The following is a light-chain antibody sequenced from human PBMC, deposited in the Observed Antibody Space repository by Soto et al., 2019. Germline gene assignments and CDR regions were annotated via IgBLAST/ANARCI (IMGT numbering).Light chain of an antibody. Sequence: QSALTQPASVSGSPGQSITISCTGTSADIGNYNLVSWYQQHPGKAPKLLIYETTLRPSGVSHRFSASKSDNMASLTISGLQAEDEADYHCSSYAGGGTVVFGGGTKLTVL. J-gene: IGLJ3*02. CDR1: SADIGNYNL. CDR3: SSYAGGGTVV. CDR2: ETT. V-gene: IGLV2-23*01.